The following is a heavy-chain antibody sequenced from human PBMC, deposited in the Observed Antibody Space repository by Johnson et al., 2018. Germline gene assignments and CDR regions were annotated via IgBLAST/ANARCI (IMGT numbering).Heavy chain of an antibody. J-gene: IGHJ4*02. D-gene: IGHD2/OR15-2a*01. CDR1: GFTFSSYS. V-gene: IGHV3-30*18. Sequence: QVQLVQSGGGVVQPGRSLRLSCAASGFTFSSYSMHWVRQAPGKGLQWLAVFSYDGVNKYYADSVRGRFTISRDNSKNTLYLQMNSLRPEDTALYYCAKDSRISRTRPSGLLDWGQGVLVDVSS. CDR2: FSYDGVNK. CDR3: AKDSRISRTRPSGLLD.